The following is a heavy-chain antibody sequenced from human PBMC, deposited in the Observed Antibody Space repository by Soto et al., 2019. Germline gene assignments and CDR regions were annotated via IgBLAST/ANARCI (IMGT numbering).Heavy chain of an antibody. D-gene: IGHD2-15*01. Sequence: VLVKVSCKASGYTLTRYYMHWVRQDPGKGLEWMGIINPSGGSTSYAQKFQGRVTMTRDTSTSTVYMELSSLRSEDTAVYYCARTCSGGSCYSMADAFDIWGQGTMVTVSS. V-gene: IGHV1-46*03. CDR2: INPSGGST. CDR1: GYTLTRYY. CDR3: ARTCSGGSCYSMADAFDI. J-gene: IGHJ3*02.